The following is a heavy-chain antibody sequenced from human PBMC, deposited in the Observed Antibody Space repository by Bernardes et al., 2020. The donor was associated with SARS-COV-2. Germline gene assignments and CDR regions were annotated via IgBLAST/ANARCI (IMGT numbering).Heavy chain of an antibody. Sequence: SETLSLTCTVSGGSISSGGYYWSWIRQHPGKGLEWIGYIYYSGSTYYNPSLKSRVTISVDTSKNQFSLKLSSVTAADTAVYYCARASHVTIFGVVNWFDPWGQGTLVTVSS. CDR1: GGSISSGGYY. J-gene: IGHJ5*02. CDR2: IYYSGST. CDR3: ARASHVTIFGVVNWFDP. D-gene: IGHD3-3*01. V-gene: IGHV4-31*03.